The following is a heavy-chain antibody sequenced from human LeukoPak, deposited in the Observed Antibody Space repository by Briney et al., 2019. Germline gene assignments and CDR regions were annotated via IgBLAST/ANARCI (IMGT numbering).Heavy chain of an antibody. D-gene: IGHD2-2*01. CDR3: ARGKDIVVVPAAHYYYYMDV. V-gene: IGHV1-2*06. CDR1: GYTFTGYY. CDR2: INPNSGGT. Sequence: GASVKVSYKASGYTFTGYYMHWVRQAPGQGLEWMGRINPNSGGTNYAQKFQGRVTMTRDTSISTAYMELSRLRSEDTAVYYCARGKDIVVVPAAHYYYYMDVWGKGTTVTVSS. J-gene: IGHJ6*03.